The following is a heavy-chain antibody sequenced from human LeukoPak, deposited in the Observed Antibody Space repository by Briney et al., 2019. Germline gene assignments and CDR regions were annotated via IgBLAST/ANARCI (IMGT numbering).Heavy chain of an antibody. CDR3: ARENNWNSEGPVSPIDY. CDR1: GYTFTIYG. J-gene: IGHJ4*02. CDR2: ITAYNGNT. V-gene: IGHV1-18*01. Sequence: AAVKVSFKASGYTFTIYGISWERQAPGQGLELMGWITAYNGNTNYAQKVQGRVTMTTYTYTSTAYMELRSLRSDDTAVYYCARENNWNSEGPVSPIDYWGQGTLVTVSS. D-gene: IGHD1-7*01.